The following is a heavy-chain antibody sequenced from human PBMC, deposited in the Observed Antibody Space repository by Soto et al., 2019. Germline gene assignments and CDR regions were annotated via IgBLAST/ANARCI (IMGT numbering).Heavy chain of an antibody. J-gene: IGHJ4*02. Sequence: PSETLSLTCTVSGGSVSSGSYCRSWIRQPPGKGLEWIGYIYYSGSTNYNPSLKSRVTISVDTSKNQFSLKLSSVTAADTAVYYCARGPEGIAVAGTFDYWGQGTLVTVSS. CDR3: ARGPEGIAVAGTFDY. CDR1: GGSVSSGSYC. CDR2: IYYSGST. V-gene: IGHV4-61*01. D-gene: IGHD6-19*01.